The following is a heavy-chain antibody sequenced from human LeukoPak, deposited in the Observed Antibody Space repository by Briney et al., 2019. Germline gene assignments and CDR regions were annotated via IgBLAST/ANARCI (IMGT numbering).Heavy chain of an antibody. Sequence: SETLSLTCAVYGGSFSGYYWSWIRQPPGKGLEWIGEINHSGSTNYNPSLKSRVTISVDTSKNQFSLKLSSVTAADTAVYYCARDSSYYFDYWGQGTLVTVSS. CDR3: ARDSSYYFDY. V-gene: IGHV4-34*01. J-gene: IGHJ4*02. CDR1: GGSFSGYY. D-gene: IGHD2-21*01. CDR2: INHSGST.